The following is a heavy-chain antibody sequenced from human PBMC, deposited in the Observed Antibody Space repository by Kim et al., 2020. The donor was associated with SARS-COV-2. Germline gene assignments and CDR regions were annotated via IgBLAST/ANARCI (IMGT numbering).Heavy chain of an antibody. J-gene: IGHJ4*02. Sequence: GGSLRLSCAASGFTFYNYYMNWVRQAPGKGLEWVSSISGSSSYIHYADSVKGRFTISRDNAKNSLDLQMDSLRVEESAVYYCARQHPYYGDFNPPDYWGQGTLVTVSA. CDR2: ISGSSSYI. CDR1: GFTFYNYY. D-gene: IGHD4-17*01. V-gene: IGHV3-21*01. CDR3: ARQHPYYGDFNPPDY.